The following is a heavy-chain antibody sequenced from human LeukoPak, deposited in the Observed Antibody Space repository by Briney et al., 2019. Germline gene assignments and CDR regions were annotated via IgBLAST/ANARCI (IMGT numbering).Heavy chain of an antibody. D-gene: IGHD3-22*01. V-gene: IGHV4-59*01. J-gene: IGHJ4*02. CDR3: ARGGGLYYYDSSGYYYLYYFDY. Sequence: SETLSLTCTVSGGSISSYYWSWIRQPPGKGLEWIGYIYYSGSTNYNPSLKSRVTISVDTSKNQFSLKLSSVTAADTAVYYCARGGGLYYYDSSGYYYLYYFDYWGQGTLVTVSS. CDR1: GGSISSYY. CDR2: IYYSGST.